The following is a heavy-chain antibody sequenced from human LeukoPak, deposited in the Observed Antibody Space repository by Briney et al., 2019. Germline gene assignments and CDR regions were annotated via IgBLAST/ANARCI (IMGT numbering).Heavy chain of an antibody. Sequence: PGGCLRLSCAASGFTFSSYAMSWVRQAPGKGLEWVSAISGSGGSTYYADSVKGRFTISRDNSKNTLYLQMNSLRAEDTAVYYCAKDVEYQLLGWFDPWGQGTLVTVSS. J-gene: IGHJ5*02. D-gene: IGHD2-2*01. CDR2: ISGSGGST. CDR1: GFTFSSYA. CDR3: AKDVEYQLLGWFDP. V-gene: IGHV3-23*01.